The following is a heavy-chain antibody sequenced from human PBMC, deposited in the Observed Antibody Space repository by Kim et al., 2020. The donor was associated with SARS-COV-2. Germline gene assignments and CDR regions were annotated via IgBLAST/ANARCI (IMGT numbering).Heavy chain of an antibody. CDR3: ARRAVAGTIWFDP. V-gene: IGHV4-59*08. J-gene: IGHJ5*02. D-gene: IGHD6-19*01. Sequence: YNPSLTIRVTTSVDTSTNQFSLKLSSVTAADTAVYYCARRAVAGTIWFDPWGQGTLVTVSS.